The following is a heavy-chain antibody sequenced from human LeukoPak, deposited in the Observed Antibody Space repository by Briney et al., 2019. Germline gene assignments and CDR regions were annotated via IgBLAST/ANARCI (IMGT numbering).Heavy chain of an antibody. CDR1: GASTSSYY. J-gene: IGHJ6*02. Sequence: SETLSLTCTVSGASTSSYYWSWIRRPPGKGPEWIGSIYYTGSTNYNPSLKSRVTISVDPSQNQFSLKLNFVTAADTAVYFCSREQDYYYGMDVWGQGTTVTVSS. CDR3: SREQDYYYGMDV. V-gene: IGHV4-59*12. CDR2: IYYTGST.